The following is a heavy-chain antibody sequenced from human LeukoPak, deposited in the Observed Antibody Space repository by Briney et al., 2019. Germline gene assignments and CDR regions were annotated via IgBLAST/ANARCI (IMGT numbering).Heavy chain of an antibody. D-gene: IGHD2-15*01. CDR1: GLAFSAYK. V-gene: IGHV3-74*01. CDR3: VVGGSPGY. CDR2: ISTDGYTT. Sequence: GGSLRLSCAASGLAFSAYKMHWVRQAPRKGLVWVSRISTDGYTTDYADFVQGRFTASRDNTRNTWSLEMNSLRAEDTAVYYCVVGGSPGYWGQGTLVTVSS. J-gene: IGHJ4*02.